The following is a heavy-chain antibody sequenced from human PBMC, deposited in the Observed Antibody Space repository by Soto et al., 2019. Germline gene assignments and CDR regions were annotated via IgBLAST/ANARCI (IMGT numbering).Heavy chain of an antibody. J-gene: IGHJ6*02. V-gene: IGHV1-46*01. CDR3: ARDGAVDTAMVNQDYYYYYGMDV. Sequence: GASVKVSCKASGYTFTSYYMHCVRQAPGQVLEWMGIINPSGGSTSYAQKFQGRVTMTRDTSTSTVYMELSSLRSEDTAVYYCARDGAVDTAMVNQDYYYYYGMDVWGQGTTVTVSS. CDR2: INPSGGST. CDR1: GYTFTSYY. D-gene: IGHD5-18*01.